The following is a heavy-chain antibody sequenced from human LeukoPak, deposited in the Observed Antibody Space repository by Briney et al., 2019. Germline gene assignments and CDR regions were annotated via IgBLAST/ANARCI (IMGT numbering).Heavy chain of an antibody. Sequence: SVKVSCKASGGTFSSYAISWVRQAPGQGLEWMGGIIPIFGTANYAQKFQGRVTITADKSTSTAYMELSSLRSEDTAVYYCARDRKPQLLYHSYGMDVWGKGTTVTVSS. V-gene: IGHV1-69*06. CDR1: GGTFSSYA. J-gene: IGHJ6*04. CDR2: IIPIFGTA. D-gene: IGHD2-2*02. CDR3: ARDRKPQLLYHSYGMDV.